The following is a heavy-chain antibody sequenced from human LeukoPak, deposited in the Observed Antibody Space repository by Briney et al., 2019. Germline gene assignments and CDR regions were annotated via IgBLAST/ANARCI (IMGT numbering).Heavy chain of an antibody. CDR1: GYSLSSGHY. J-gene: IGHJ5*02. CDR2: IYHSGST. D-gene: IGHD1-20*01. CDR3: ARDPDVTGTTVPNWFDP. Sequence: SETLSLPCGVSGYSLSSGHYWGWIRQPPGKGLEWIGSIYHSGSTYYNPSLKSRVTISVDTSKNQFSLKLSSVTAADTAVYYCARDPDVTGTTVPNWFDPWGQGTLVTVSS. V-gene: IGHV4-38-2*02.